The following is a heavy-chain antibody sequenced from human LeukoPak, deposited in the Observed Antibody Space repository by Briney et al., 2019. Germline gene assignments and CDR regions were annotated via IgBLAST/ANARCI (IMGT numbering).Heavy chain of an antibody. V-gene: IGHV4-59*01. J-gene: IGHJ4*02. CDR2: VYYTGGT. CDR1: GGSISNYY. Sequence: SETLSLTCTVSGGSISNYYWTWIRQPPGKGLEWIGFVYYTGGTNYNPSLKSRVTISVDTSKNQFSLQLKSVTAADTAVYYCARAGYSYGTGYYFDYWGQGTLVTVSS. D-gene: IGHD5-18*01. CDR3: ARAGYSYGTGYYFDY.